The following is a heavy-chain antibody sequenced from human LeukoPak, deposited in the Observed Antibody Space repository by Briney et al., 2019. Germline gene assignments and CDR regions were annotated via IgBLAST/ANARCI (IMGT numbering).Heavy chain of an antibody. J-gene: IGHJ4*02. V-gene: IGHV4-31*03. CDR1: GGSISSGGYY. D-gene: IGHD3-16*01. Sequence: SETLSLTCTVSGGSISSGGYYWSWIRQHPGKGLEWIGYIYYSGSTYYNPSLKSRVTISVDTSKNQFSLKLSSVTAADTAVYYCARGALGAPVPHWGQGTLVSVSS. CDR3: ARGALGAPVPH. CDR2: IYYSGST.